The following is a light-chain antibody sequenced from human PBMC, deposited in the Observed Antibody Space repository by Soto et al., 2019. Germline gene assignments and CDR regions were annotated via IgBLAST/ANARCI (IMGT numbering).Light chain of an antibody. V-gene: IGKV1-39*01. CDR3: QQTYSAPAT. J-gene: IGKJ2*01. Sequence: DIPLTQSPSSLSASVGDRVTIACRASQSISTYLNWYQQKPGKAPKFLMYAASILQSGVPSRFSGSGSGTDFTLTISNLQPEDFATYYCQQTYSAPATFGQGTKLEIK. CDR2: AAS. CDR1: QSISTY.